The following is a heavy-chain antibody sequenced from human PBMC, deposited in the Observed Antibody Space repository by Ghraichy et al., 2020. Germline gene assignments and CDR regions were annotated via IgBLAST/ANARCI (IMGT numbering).Heavy chain of an antibody. CDR3: AIGAPTIFGVGEYYYYGMDV. CDR1: GGTFSSYA. J-gene: IGHJ6*02. Sequence: SVKVSCKASGGTFSSYAISWVRQAPGQGLEWMGGIIPIFGTANYAQKFQGRVTITADESTSTAYMELSSLRSEDTAVYYCAIGAPTIFGVGEYYYYGMDVWGQGTTVTVSS. V-gene: IGHV1-69*13. CDR2: IIPIFGTA. D-gene: IGHD3-3*01.